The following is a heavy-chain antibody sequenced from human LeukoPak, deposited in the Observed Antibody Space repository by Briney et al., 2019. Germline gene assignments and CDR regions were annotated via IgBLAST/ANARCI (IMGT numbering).Heavy chain of an antibody. CDR2: IYYSGST. CDR1: GGSISSSSYY. J-gene: IGHJ4*02. D-gene: IGHD4-17*01. V-gene: IGHV4-39*01. CDR3: ARSGSYGDYVGY. Sequence: SETLSLTCTVFGGSISSSSYYWGWIRQPPGTGLEWIGSIYYSGSTYYNPSLKSRVTISVDTSKNQFSLKLSSVTAADTAVYYCARSGSYGDYVGYWGQGTLVTVSS.